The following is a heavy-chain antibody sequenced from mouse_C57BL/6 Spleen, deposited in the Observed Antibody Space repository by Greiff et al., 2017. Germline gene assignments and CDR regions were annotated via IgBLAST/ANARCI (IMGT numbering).Heavy chain of an antibody. J-gene: IGHJ3*01. CDR2: INPSSGYT. CDR1: GYTFTSYW. CDR3: AREGDGYPAWFAY. Sequence: VQLKESGAELAKPGASVKLSCKASGYTFTSYWMHWVKQRPGQGLEWIGYINPSSGYTKYNQKFKDKATLTADKSSSTAYMQLSSLTYEDSAVYYCAREGDGYPAWFAYWGQGTLVTVSA. V-gene: IGHV1-7*01. D-gene: IGHD2-3*01.